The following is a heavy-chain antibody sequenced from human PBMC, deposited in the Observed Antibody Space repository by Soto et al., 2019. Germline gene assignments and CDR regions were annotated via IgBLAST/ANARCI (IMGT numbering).Heavy chain of an antibody. CDR1: GGTIRSPDW. Sequence: SETLSLTCGVSGGTIRSPDWWTWVRQPPGKGLEWIGEIFQSGSTDYTPSLESRVTTSVDKSKNQFSLTLTSVTAADTAVYFCARGRGRYSSGWSWFDPWGQGILVTVSS. D-gene: IGHD6-19*01. CDR2: IFQSGST. V-gene: IGHV4-4*02. CDR3: ARGRGRYSSGWSWFDP. J-gene: IGHJ5*02.